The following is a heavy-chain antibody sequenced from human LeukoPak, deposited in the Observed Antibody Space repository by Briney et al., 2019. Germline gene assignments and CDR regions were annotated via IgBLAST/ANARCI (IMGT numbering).Heavy chain of an antibody. Sequence: ASVKVSCKASGGTFSSYAISWVRQAPGQGLEWMGGIIPIFGTANYAQKFQGRVTITTDESTSTAYMELSSLRSEDTAVYYCARDGGDGYKYFDYWDQGTLVTVSS. V-gene: IGHV1-69*05. CDR2: IIPIFGTA. CDR3: ARDGGDGYKYFDY. J-gene: IGHJ4*02. CDR1: GGTFSSYA. D-gene: IGHD5-24*01.